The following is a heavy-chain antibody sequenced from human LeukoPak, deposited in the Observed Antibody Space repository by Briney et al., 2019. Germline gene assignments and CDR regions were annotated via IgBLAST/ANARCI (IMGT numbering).Heavy chain of an antibody. J-gene: IGHJ6*03. CDR1: GYTVTGYY. V-gene: IGHV1-2*02. CDR2: INPNSGGT. CDR3: ARQIVVVPAASKDYYYYYYMDV. Sequence: ASVKVSCKASGYTVTGYYMHWVRQAPGQGLEWMGWINPNSGGTNYAQKFQGRVTMTRDTSISTAYMELSRLRSDDTAVYYCARQIVVVPAASKDYYYYYYMDVWGKGTTVTVSS. D-gene: IGHD2-2*01.